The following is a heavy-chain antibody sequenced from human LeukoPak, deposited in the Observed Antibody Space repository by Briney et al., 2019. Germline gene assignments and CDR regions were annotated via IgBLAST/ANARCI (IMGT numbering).Heavy chain of an antibody. CDR3: ARDRLPHRYYYDSSGPAFDI. D-gene: IGHD3-22*01. V-gene: IGHV3-21*01. CDR2: ISSSSSYI. J-gene: IGHJ3*02. Sequence: GGSLRLTCAASGFTFSSYSMNWVRQAPGKGLEWVSSISSSSSYIYYADSVKGRFTISRDNAKNSLYLQMNSLRAEDTAVYYCARDRLPHRYYYDSSGPAFDIWGQGTMVTVSS. CDR1: GFTFSSYS.